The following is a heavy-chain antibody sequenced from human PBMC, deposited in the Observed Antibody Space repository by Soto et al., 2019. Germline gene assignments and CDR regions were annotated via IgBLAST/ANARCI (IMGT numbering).Heavy chain of an antibody. CDR3: AGPPSRGYSYVLDY. CDR2: IYSSGNT. V-gene: IGHV3-66*01. CDR1: GFTVSSNY. J-gene: IGHJ4*02. D-gene: IGHD5-18*01. Sequence: EVQLVESGGGLVQPGGSLRLSCAASGFTVSSNYMSWVRQAPGKGLEWVSVIYSSGNTNYADSVKGRFTISRDNSKNTLYLQMDTLGAEDTAVYYCAGPPSRGYSYVLDYWGQGTLVTVSS.